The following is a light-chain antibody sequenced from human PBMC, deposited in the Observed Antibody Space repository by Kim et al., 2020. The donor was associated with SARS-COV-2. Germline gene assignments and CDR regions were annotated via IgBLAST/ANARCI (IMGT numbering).Light chain of an antibody. J-gene: IGKJ4*01. CDR2: DAS. Sequence: EIVLTQSPATLSLSPGERATLSCGASQSVSSSYLAWYQQKPGLAPRLLIYDASSRATGFPDRFSGSGSGTDFTLTISRLEPEDFAVYYCQQYGSSPFGGGTKVDIK. CDR3: QQYGSSP. V-gene: IGKV3D-20*01. CDR1: QSVSSSY.